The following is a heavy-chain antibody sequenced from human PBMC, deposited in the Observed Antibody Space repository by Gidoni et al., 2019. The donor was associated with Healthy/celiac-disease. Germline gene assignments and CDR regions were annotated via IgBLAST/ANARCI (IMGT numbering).Heavy chain of an antibody. CDR2: ISGSGGSK. CDR1: GFTFSSYA. CDR3: AKDRRSSSPGDYFDY. V-gene: IGHV3-23*01. J-gene: IGHJ4*02. D-gene: IGHD6-6*01. Sequence: EVQLLESGGGLVQPGGSLRLSCAASGFTFSSYAMSWVRQSPGKGLEWVSAISGSGGSKYYADSVKGRFTISRDNSKNTLYLQMNSLRAEDTAVYYCAKDRRSSSPGDYFDYWGQGTLVTVSS.